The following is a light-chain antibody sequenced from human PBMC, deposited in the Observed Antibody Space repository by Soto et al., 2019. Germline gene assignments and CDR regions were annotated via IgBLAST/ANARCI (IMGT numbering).Light chain of an antibody. J-gene: IGKJ5*01. Sequence: EIVMTQSPDTVYVSPGERATLSCRASQSVRSNLAWYQHKPGQAPRLLIYDGSTRALGIPARFSGSESGTEFTLTISSLQYEDFAVYFCQQYDDWQITFGQGTRLEIK. CDR3: QQYDDWQIT. V-gene: IGKV3-15*01. CDR2: DGS. CDR1: QSVRSN.